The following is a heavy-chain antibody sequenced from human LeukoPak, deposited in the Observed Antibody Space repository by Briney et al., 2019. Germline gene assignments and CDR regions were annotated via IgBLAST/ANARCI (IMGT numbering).Heavy chain of an antibody. CDR2: ISSSTSYI. CDR3: ARAGGSTVSHSDY. D-gene: IGHD4-17*01. J-gene: IGHJ4*02. V-gene: IGHV3-21*01. Sequence: PGGSLRLSCAASGFTFSSYWMNWIRQAPGKGLEWVSSISSSTSYIYYADSVKGRFTISKDNAKNSLYLQMNSLRAEDTAVYYYARAGGSTVSHSDYWGQGTLVTVSS. CDR1: GFTFSSYW.